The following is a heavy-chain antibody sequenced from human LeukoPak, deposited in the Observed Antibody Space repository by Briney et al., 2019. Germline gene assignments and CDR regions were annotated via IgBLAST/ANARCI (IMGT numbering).Heavy chain of an antibody. D-gene: IGHD1-26*01. Sequence: PGRSLRLSCAASGLTFSSYAMHWVRQAPGKGLEWVAFIRYDGSNKYYADSVKGRFTISRDNSKNTLYLQMNSLRAEDTAVYYCAKDDRLKVGAITTVAFDIWGQGTMVTVSS. V-gene: IGHV3-30*02. CDR1: GLTFSSYA. J-gene: IGHJ3*02. CDR2: IRYDGSNK. CDR3: AKDDRLKVGAITTVAFDI.